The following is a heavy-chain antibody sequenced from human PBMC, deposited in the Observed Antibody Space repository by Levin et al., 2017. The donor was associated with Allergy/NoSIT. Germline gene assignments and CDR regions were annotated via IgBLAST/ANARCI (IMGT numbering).Heavy chain of an antibody. CDR2: ISWNSGSI. CDR1: GFTFDDYA. CDR3: ARDKIGLPDAFEI. D-gene: IGHD3-10*01. J-gene: IGHJ3*02. V-gene: IGHV3-9*01. Sequence: PSGGSLRLSCAASGFTFDDYAMHWVRQAPGKGLEWVSGISWNSGSIGYADSVKGRFTISRDNAKNSLYLQMNSLRTEDTALYYCARDKIGLPDAFEIWGQGTMVIVSS.